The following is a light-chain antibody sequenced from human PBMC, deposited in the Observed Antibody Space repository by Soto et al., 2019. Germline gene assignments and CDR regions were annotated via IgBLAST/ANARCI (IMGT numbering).Light chain of an antibody. Sequence: DIGMTQSPCTLAASLGDRATITWGASQSIDHWLAWYQQKPGKAPKLLIYKTSSLGSGVQSRFSGSASGTEFTLTISSMQPDDFATYYCQQYYTMYTFGRGTKVDI. CDR1: QSIDHW. CDR3: QQYYTMYT. V-gene: IGKV1-5*03. CDR2: KTS. J-gene: IGKJ2*01.